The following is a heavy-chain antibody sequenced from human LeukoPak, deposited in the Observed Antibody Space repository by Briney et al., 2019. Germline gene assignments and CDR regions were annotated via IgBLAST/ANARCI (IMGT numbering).Heavy chain of an antibody. V-gene: IGHV1-2*02. CDR3: ARGSIAAAGDYYYYYGMDV. CDR2: INPNSGGT. CDR1: GYTFTGYY. J-gene: IGHJ6*02. D-gene: IGHD6-13*01. Sequence: GASVTVSCTASGYTFTGYYMHWVRQAPGQGLEWMGWINPNSGGTNYAQKFQGRVTMTRDTSISTAYMELSRLRSDDTAVYYCARGSIAAAGDYYYYYGMDVWGQGTTVTVSS.